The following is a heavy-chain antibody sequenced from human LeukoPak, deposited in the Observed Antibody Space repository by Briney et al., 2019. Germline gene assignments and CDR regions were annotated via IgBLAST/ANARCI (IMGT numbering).Heavy chain of an antibody. D-gene: IGHD6-19*01. J-gene: IGHJ4*02. V-gene: IGHV4-59*12. Sequence: PSETLSLTCTVSGGSINSYYWSWIRQLPGKGLEWIGYIYYTGDTNYNPSLKSRATISGDASKMQFSLKLSSVTAADTAVYYCARGGIAVAGTDFDYWGQGTLVTVSS. CDR1: GGSINSYY. CDR3: ARGGIAVAGTDFDY. CDR2: IYYTGDT.